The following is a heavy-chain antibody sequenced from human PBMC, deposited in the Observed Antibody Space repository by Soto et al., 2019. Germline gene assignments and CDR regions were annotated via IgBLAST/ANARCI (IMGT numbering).Heavy chain of an antibody. CDR3: ARRAGQYCISTSCYNPYYFDY. CDR2: IYYSGST. Sequence: QLQLQESGPGLVKPSETLSLTCTVSGGSISSSSYYWGWIRQPPGKGLEWIGSIYYSGSTYYNPSLKSRVPISLDTSKNQFSLKLSSVTAADTAVYYCARRAGQYCISTSCYNPYYFDYWGQGTLVTVSS. CDR1: GGSISSSSYY. J-gene: IGHJ4*02. D-gene: IGHD2-2*01. V-gene: IGHV4-39*01.